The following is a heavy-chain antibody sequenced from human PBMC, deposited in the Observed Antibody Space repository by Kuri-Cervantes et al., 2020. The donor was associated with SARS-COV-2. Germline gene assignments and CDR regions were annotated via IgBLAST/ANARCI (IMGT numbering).Heavy chain of an antibody. D-gene: IGHD3-3*01. CDR3: ARADFWSGLFDS. CDR1: GFTFSSYA. CDR2: ISGSGGST. J-gene: IGHJ4*02. V-gene: IGHV3-23*01. Sequence: SCAASGFTFSSYAMSWVRQAPGKGLEWVSAISGSGGSTYYADSVKGRFTISRDNSKNTLYLQMNSLRAEDTAVYYCARADFWSGLFDSWGQGTLVTVSS.